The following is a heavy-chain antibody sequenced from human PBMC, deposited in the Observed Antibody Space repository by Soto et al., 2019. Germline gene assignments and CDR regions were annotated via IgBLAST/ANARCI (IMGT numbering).Heavy chain of an antibody. J-gene: IGHJ4*02. CDR2: IYYSGST. Sequence: SETLSLTCTVSGGSISSSSYYWGWIRQPPGKGLEWIGSIYYSGSTYYNPSLKSRVTISVDTSKNQFSLKLSSVTAADTAVYYCARHSLLAAASFDYWGQGTLVTVSS. CDR1: GGSISSSSYY. CDR3: ARHSLLAAASFDY. D-gene: IGHD2-15*01. V-gene: IGHV4-39*01.